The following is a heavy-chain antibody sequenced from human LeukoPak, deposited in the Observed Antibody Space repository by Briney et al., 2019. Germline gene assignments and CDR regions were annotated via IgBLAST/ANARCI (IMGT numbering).Heavy chain of an antibody. Sequence: GGSLRLSCAVSGFTFSSNWINWVRQAPGRGLEWVASIKLDGEKYYVDSVKGRFTISRDNAKNSLYLQMNSLRDEDTAVYYCARDQFGNYRIDYWGQGTLVTVSS. CDR3: ARDQFGNYRIDY. J-gene: IGHJ4*02. CDR1: GFTFSSNW. CDR2: IKLDGEK. D-gene: IGHD1-7*01. V-gene: IGHV3-7*01.